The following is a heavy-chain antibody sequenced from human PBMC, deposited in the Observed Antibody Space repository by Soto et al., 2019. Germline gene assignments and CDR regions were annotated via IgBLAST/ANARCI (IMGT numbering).Heavy chain of an antibody. CDR3: AKAQGSGSYSWPHD. CDR1: GFTFSSYG. Sequence: QVQLVESGGGVVQPGRSLRLSCAASGFTFSSYGMHWVRQAPGKGLEWVAVLSYDGSDKYYADSVKGRFTISRDNSKNTLYLQMNSLRAEDAAVYYCAKAQGSGSYSWPHDWGQGTLVTVSS. V-gene: IGHV3-30*18. CDR2: LSYDGSDK. D-gene: IGHD3-10*01. J-gene: IGHJ4*02.